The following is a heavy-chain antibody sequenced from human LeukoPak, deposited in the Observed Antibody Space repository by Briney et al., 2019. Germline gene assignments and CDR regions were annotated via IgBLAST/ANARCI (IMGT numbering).Heavy chain of an antibody. V-gene: IGHV3-21*01. Sequence: GGSLRLSCAVSGFTFSSYSTSWVRQAPGKGLEWVSSIISSGTNKYYADSVKGRFTISRDNAKNSLYLQMNSLKAEDTAVYYCAKGKDSVAGATNDYWGQGTLVTVSS. D-gene: IGHD6-19*01. CDR1: GFTFSSYS. J-gene: IGHJ4*02. CDR3: AKGKDSVAGATNDY. CDR2: IISSGTNK.